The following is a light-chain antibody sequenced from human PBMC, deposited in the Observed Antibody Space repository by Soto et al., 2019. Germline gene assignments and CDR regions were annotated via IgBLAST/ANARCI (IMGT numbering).Light chain of an antibody. CDR2: DVS. CDR3: TSYTSSNTHV. Sequence: HSVLAQPASVSESPGQSITISCTGTSSDVGGYNYVSWLQQHPGKVPKLIIYDVSSRPSGVSNRFSGSKSGNTASLTISGLQAEDEADYYCTSYTSSNTHVFGGGTKVTVL. CDR1: SSDVGGYNY. J-gene: IGLJ1*01. V-gene: IGLV2-14*01.